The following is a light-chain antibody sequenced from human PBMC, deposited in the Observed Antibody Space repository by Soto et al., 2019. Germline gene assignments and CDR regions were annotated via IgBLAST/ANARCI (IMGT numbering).Light chain of an antibody. J-gene: IGKJ4*01. V-gene: IGKV3-15*01. CDR2: GAS. CDR3: QRYNNWPLT. Sequence: EIVMTQSPATLSVSPGERATLSCRASQSVRSSLAWYQQKPGQARRLLXYGASTRATGIPARFSGSGSGTEFTLTINSLQSEDFAVYYCQRYNNWPLTFGGWTKV. CDR1: QSVRSS.